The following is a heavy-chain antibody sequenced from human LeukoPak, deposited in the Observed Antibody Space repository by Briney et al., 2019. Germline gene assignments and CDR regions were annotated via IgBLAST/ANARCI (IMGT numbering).Heavy chain of an antibody. CDR2: ISAYNGNT. CDR1: GYTFTSYG. CDR3: ARGGYYDILTGRVFDY. J-gene: IGHJ4*02. D-gene: IGHD3-9*01. Sequence: GASVKVSCKASGYTFTSYGISWVRQAPGQGLEWMGWISAYNGNTNYAQKLQGRVTMTTDTSTSTAYMELRSLRSDDTAVYYCARGGYYDILTGRVFDYWGQGTLVTVSS. V-gene: IGHV1-18*01.